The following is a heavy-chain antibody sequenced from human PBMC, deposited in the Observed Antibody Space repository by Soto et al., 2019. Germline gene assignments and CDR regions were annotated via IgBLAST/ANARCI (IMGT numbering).Heavy chain of an antibody. CDR2: IYYSGST. CDR1: GGSISSYY. V-gene: IGHV4-59*01. D-gene: IGHD2-2*01. Sequence: PSETLSLTCTVSGGSISSYYWSWIRQPPGKGLEWIWYIYYSGSTNYNPSLKSRVTISVDTSKNQFSLKLSSVTAADTAVYYCAATTSDIVVVPAVNWFDPWGQGTLVTVSS. J-gene: IGHJ5*02. CDR3: AATTSDIVVVPAVNWFDP.